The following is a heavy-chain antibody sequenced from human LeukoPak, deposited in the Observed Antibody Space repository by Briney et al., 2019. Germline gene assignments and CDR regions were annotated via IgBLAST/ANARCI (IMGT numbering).Heavy chain of an antibody. CDR1: GFTVSSNY. CDR2: IYSGGST. D-gene: IGHD5-18*01. CDR3: ARSRRGYSYGNYYYYGMDV. V-gene: IGHV3-53*01. J-gene: IGHJ6*02. Sequence: RGSLRLSCAASGFTVSSNYMSWVRQAPGKGLEWVSVIYSGGSTYYADSVKGRFTISRDNSKNTLYLQMNSLRAEDTAVYYCARSRRGYSYGNYYYYGMDVWGQGTTVTVSS.